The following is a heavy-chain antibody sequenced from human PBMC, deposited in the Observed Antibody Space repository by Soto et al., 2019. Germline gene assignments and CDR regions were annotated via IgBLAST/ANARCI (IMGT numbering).Heavy chain of an antibody. J-gene: IGHJ6*02. D-gene: IGHD3-16*01. V-gene: IGHV1-18*01. Sequence: QVQLVQSGDEVKKPGASVKVSCKASGYIFVNYAIAWVRQAPGQGLEWMGWISPYTGNTHSATKVQGRLTMTTDTSTSTAYMYLGSLTSDDTAVYYCVMVDNYVTPTPQDVWGQGTTVTVSS. CDR3: VMVDNYVTPTPQDV. CDR1: GYIFVNYA. CDR2: ISPYTGNT.